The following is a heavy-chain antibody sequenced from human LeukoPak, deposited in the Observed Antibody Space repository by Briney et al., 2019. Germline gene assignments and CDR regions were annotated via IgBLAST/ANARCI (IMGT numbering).Heavy chain of an antibody. CDR2: ISGSGGST. J-gene: IGHJ5*02. CDR3: AKEEGSRYCSSTSCYKYNWFDP. V-gene: IGHV3-23*01. CDR1: GFTFSSYA. Sequence: PGGSLRLSCAASGFTFSSYAMSWVRQAPGKGLEWGSAISGSGGSTYYADSVKGRFTISRDNSKNTLYLQMNSLRAEDTAVYYCAKEEGSRYCSSTSCYKYNWFDPWGQGTLVTVSS. D-gene: IGHD2-2*01.